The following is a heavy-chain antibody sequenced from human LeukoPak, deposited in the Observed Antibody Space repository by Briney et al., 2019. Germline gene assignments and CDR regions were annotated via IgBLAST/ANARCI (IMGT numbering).Heavy chain of an antibody. Sequence: PSETLSLTCTVSGGSISSGDYHWSWIRQPPGKGLEWIGYIYYSGSTYYNPSLKSRVTISVDTSKNQFSLKLSSVTAADTAVYYCARTRGAAAIYYYMDVWGKGTTVTVSS. V-gene: IGHV4-30-4*08. CDR2: IYYSGST. CDR3: ARTRGAAAIYYYMDV. D-gene: IGHD2-2*01. CDR1: GGSISSGDYH. J-gene: IGHJ6*03.